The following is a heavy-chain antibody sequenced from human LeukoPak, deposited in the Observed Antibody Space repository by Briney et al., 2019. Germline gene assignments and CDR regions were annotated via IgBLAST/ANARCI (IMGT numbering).Heavy chain of an antibody. CDR1: GFTFSSYA. V-gene: IGHV3-23*01. D-gene: IGHD3-22*01. Sequence: GGSLRLSCAASGFTFSSYAMSWVRQAPGKGLEWVSAISGSGGSTYYADSVKGRFTISRDNSKNTLYLQMNSLRTEDTAVYYCAKDQYYYDSSGYYGYWGQGTLVTVSS. J-gene: IGHJ4*02. CDR3: AKDQYYYDSSGYYGY. CDR2: ISGSGGST.